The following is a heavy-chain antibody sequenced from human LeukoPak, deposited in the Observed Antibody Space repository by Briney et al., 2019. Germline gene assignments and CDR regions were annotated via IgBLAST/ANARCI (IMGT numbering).Heavy chain of an antibody. Sequence: ASVKVSCKASGYTFTSYGISWVRQAPGQGLEWMGWINPNSGGTNYAQKFQGRVTMTRDTSISTAYMELSRLRSDDTAVYYCARAGAYDYFDYWGQGTLVTVSS. CDR1: GYTFTSYG. CDR2: INPNSGGT. CDR3: ARAGAYDYFDY. V-gene: IGHV1-2*02. J-gene: IGHJ4*02. D-gene: IGHD3-10*01.